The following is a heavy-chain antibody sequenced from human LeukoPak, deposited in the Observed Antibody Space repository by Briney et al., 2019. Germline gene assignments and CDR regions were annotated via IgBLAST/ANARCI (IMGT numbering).Heavy chain of an antibody. CDR1: GFIFSSYG. J-gene: IGHJ4*02. CDR2: IQYDGSNK. Sequence: GGSLRLSCEAPGFIFSSYGMHWVRQAPGKGLEWVAYIQYDGSNKQYADSVKGRFTISRDSSKNTLYLQMNSLRAEDTAVYYCARAFVDSNNDYWGQGTLVTVSS. CDR3: ARAFVDSNNDY. V-gene: IGHV3-30*02. D-gene: IGHD2-21*01.